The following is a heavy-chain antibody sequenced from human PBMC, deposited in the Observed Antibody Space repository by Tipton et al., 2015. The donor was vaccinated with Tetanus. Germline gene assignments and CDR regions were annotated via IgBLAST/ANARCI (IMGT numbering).Heavy chain of an antibody. J-gene: IGHJ5*01. CDR1: GYSFPHYY. Sequence: VQLVQSGAEVKKPGESLKISCQASGYSFPHYYIAWVRHMPGKGLEWRGTIHPGDSDIQYSPSFRGQVAISADKSINTAYLQGNSLKASDTAIYYCARRRTNTNLFFWFESWGQGTQVTVSS. CDR3: ARRRTNTNLFFWFES. V-gene: IGHV5-51*01. CDR2: IHPGDSDI. D-gene: IGHD1/OR15-1a*01.